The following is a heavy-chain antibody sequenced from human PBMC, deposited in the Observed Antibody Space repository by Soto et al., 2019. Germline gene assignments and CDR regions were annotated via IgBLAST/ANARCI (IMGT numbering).Heavy chain of an antibody. CDR2: IYYSGST. CDR1: GGSISSYY. J-gene: IGHJ6*03. Sequence: SETLSLTCTVSGGSISSYYWSWIRQPPGKGLEWIGYIYYSGSTNYNPSLKSRVTISVDTSKNQFSLKLSSVTAADTAVYYCARLQNGLDPDHYYYYMDVWGKGTTVT. CDR3: ARLQNGLDPDHYYYYMDV. D-gene: IGHD1-1*01. V-gene: IGHV4-59*08.